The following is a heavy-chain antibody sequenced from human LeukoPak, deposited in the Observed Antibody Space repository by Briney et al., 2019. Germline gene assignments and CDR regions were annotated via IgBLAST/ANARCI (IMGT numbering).Heavy chain of an antibody. CDR2: INPSGGST. J-gene: IGHJ6*03. CDR1: GGTFSSYA. V-gene: IGHV1-46*01. D-gene: IGHD1-26*01. Sequence: ASVKVSCKASGGTFSSYAVSWVRQAPGQGLEWMGIINPSGGSTSYAQKFQGRVTMTRDMSTSTVYMELSSLRSEDTAVYYCARDTALGGYYYMDVWGKGTTVTVSS. CDR3: ARDTALGGYYYMDV.